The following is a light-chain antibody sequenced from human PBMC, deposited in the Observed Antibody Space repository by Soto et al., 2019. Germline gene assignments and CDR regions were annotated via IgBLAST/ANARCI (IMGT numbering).Light chain of an antibody. CDR3: QQYGNSPPLT. V-gene: IGKV3-20*01. Sequence: EIVMTQSPATLSVSPGERATLSCRASQSVSSHLAWYQQRPGQAPRLLIYGASSRATGIPDRFSGSGSGTDFTLTISRLEPEDFALYYCQQYGNSPPLTFGGGTKVYI. CDR1: QSVSSH. J-gene: IGKJ4*01. CDR2: GAS.